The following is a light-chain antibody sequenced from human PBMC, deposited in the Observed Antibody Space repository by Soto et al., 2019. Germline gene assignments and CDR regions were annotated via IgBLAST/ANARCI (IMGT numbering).Light chain of an antibody. J-gene: IGKJ4*01. Sequence: EIVMTQSPATLSVSPGERATLSCRASQSVSSNLAWYQQKPGQAPRLLIYGASTRATGIPARFSGSGSGTEFTPTISSLQSEDFAVYYCQQYNNCPPPLTFGGGTKVEIK. CDR1: QSVSSN. CDR3: QQYNNCPPPLT. V-gene: IGKV3-15*01. CDR2: GAS.